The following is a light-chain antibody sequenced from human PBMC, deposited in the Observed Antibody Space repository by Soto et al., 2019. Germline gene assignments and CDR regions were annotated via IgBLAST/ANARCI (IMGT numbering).Light chain of an antibody. J-gene: IGKJ1*01. CDR3: QQYASSPRT. V-gene: IGKV3-20*01. Sequence: EIVLTRSRGTPSLSPGERAALSCRASQSGISRYLAWYQQKPGKAPRLLIYGASSRATGIPDRFSGSGSGTDFTLTISRLQPEDFAVYYCQQYASSPRTFGQGTKVDIK. CDR1: QSGISRY. CDR2: GAS.